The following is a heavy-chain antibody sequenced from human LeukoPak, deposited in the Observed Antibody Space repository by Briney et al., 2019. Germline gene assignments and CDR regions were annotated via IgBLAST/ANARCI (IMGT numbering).Heavy chain of an antibody. V-gene: IGHV7-4-1*02. CDR1: GYTFTTYP. CDR2: IDTNTGSP. D-gene: IGHD3-22*01. J-gene: IGHJ4*02. Sequence: ASVKVSCKASGYTFTTYPINWVRQAPGQGLEWMGWIDTNTGSPTYAQGLTGRFVFSLDTSVSTAFLQINSLKAEDTALYYCVRGIDTTGYFNNWGQGTLVTVSS. CDR3: VRGIDTTGYFNN.